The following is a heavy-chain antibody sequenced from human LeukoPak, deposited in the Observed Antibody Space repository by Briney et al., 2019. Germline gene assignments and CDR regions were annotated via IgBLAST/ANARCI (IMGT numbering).Heavy chain of an antibody. CDR2: ISSSSSYI. V-gene: IGHV3-21*01. J-gene: IGHJ4*02. D-gene: IGHD6-19*01. Sequence: GGSLRLSCAASGFTFSSYAMHWVRQAPGKGLEWVSSISSSSSYIYYADSVKGRFTISRDNAKNSLYLQMNSLRAEDTAVYYCARDSRLYSSGWYYWGQGTLVTVSS. CDR1: GFTFSSYA. CDR3: ARDSRLYSSGWYY.